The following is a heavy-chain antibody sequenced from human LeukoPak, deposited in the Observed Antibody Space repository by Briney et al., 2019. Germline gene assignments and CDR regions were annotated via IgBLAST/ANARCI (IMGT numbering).Heavy chain of an antibody. D-gene: IGHD2-15*01. Sequence: SETLSLTCTVSGGSICSYYWSWMRQPPGKGLEWSGYIYYSGSTNYNPSLKSRVTISVDTSKNQFSLKLSSVTAADTAVYYCARDARYCSGGSCSRTGPFQNWGQGTLVTVSS. CDR3: ARDARYCSGGSCSRTGPFQN. CDR2: IYYSGST. CDR1: GGSICSYY. J-gene: IGHJ1*01. V-gene: IGHV4-59*01.